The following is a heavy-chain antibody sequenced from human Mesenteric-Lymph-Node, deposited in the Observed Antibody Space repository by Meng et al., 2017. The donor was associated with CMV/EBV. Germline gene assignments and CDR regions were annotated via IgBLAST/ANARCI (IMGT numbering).Heavy chain of an antibody. J-gene: IGHJ3*02. V-gene: IGHV1-69*02. Sequence: SVKVSCKASGGTFSSYTINWVRQAPGHGLEWMGSIIPILGIANYAQKFQGRLTITADTSTSTAYMELSSLRSEDTAVYYCARVHRHSTSWYGDAFDIWGQGTMVTVSS. CDR3: ARVHRHSTSWYGDAFDI. CDR1: GGTFSSYT. D-gene: IGHD6-13*01. CDR2: IIPILGIA.